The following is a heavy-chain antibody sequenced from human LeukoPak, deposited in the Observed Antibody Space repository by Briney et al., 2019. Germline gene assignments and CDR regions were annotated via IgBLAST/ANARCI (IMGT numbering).Heavy chain of an antibody. V-gene: IGHV5-51*01. J-gene: IGHJ5*02. CDR1: GYSFTSYW. Sequence: GESLKISCKGSGYSFTSYWIGWVRQMPGKGLEWMGIIYPGDSDTRYSPSFQGQVTISADKSISTTYLQWSSLKASDTAMYYCARRERYYDSSGYYYDWFDPWDQGTLVTVSS. CDR3: ARRERYYDSSGYYYDWFDP. D-gene: IGHD3-22*01. CDR2: IYPGDSDT.